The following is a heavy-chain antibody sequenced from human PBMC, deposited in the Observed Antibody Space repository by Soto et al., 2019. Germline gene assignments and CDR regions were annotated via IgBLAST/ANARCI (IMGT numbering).Heavy chain of an antibody. Sequence: PGGSLRLSCAASGFTFSSYAMHWVRQAPGKGLEWVAVISYDGSNKYYADSVKGRFTISRDNSKNTLYLQMNSLRAEDTAVHYCARDEDYYDSSGYYQENLFDYWGQGTLVTVSS. J-gene: IGHJ4*02. V-gene: IGHV3-30-3*01. CDR1: GFTFSSYA. CDR2: ISYDGSNK. D-gene: IGHD3-22*01. CDR3: ARDEDYYDSSGYYQENLFDY.